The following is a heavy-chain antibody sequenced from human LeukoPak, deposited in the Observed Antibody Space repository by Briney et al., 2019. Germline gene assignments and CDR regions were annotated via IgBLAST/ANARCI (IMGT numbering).Heavy chain of an antibody. CDR3: ARDQPPHWYSSRYHTYGMDV. CDR2: INPNSGGT. D-gene: IGHD6-13*01. CDR1: GYTFTGYY. J-gene: IGHJ6*02. Sequence: ASVKVSCKASGYTFTGYYMHWVRQAPGQGLEWMGWINPNSGGTKYAQKFQGWVTMTRDTSISTAYMELSRLRSDDTAVYYCARDQPPHWYSSRYHTYGMDVWGQGITVTVSS. V-gene: IGHV1-2*04.